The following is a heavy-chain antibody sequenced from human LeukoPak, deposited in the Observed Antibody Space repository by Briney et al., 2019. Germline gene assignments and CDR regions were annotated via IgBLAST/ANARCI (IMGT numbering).Heavy chain of an antibody. D-gene: IGHD3-22*01. Sequence: PGGSLRLSCAASGFTFSSYSMNWVRQAPGKGLEWVSSISSSSSYIYYADSVKGRFTISRDNAKNSLYLQMNSLRAEDTAVYYCARFLRITMIVPDYWGQGTLVTVSS. V-gene: IGHV3-21*01. J-gene: IGHJ4*02. CDR3: ARFLRITMIVPDY. CDR2: ISSSSSYI. CDR1: GFTFSSYS.